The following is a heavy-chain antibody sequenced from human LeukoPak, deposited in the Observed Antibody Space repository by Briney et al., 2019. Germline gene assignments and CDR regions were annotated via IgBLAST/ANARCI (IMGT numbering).Heavy chain of an antibody. V-gene: IGHV4-39*01. Sequence: SETLSLTCTVSGGSISSSSYYWGWIRQPPGKGLEWIGSIYYSGITYYNPSLKSRVTIPVDTSKNQFSLKLSSVTAADTAVYYCARGYGDYGGYWGQGTLVTVSS. CDR1: GGSISSSSYY. D-gene: IGHD4-17*01. CDR3: ARGYGDYGGY. CDR2: IYYSGIT. J-gene: IGHJ4*02.